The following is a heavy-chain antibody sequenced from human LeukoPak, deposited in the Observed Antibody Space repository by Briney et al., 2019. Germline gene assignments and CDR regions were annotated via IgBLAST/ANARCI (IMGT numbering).Heavy chain of an antibody. Sequence: GGSLRLSCAASEFIFSGYWMNWVRQAPGKGLEWVANIKQDGSEKQYVDSVRGRFTISRDNAKNSLYLQVNSLRVEDTAVYYCARDGFVGAADYWGQGTLVTVSS. D-gene: IGHD6-13*01. CDR3: ARDGFVGAADY. V-gene: IGHV3-7*01. J-gene: IGHJ4*02. CDR2: IKQDGSEK. CDR1: EFIFSGYW.